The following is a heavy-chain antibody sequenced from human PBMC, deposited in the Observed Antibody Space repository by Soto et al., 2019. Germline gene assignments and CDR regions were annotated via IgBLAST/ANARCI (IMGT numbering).Heavy chain of an antibody. D-gene: IGHD1-26*01. Sequence: SETLSLTCSVSNGSISGFYWTWIRQPPGKILEWVGYIHYSGRTDYNPSLTSRATMSVDTSKNQFSLNLKSITAADTAVYYCVRVGVGIGNHFDSWGRGTLVTVSS. V-gene: IGHV4-59*12. CDR2: IHYSGRT. CDR3: VRVGVGIGNHFDS. J-gene: IGHJ4*02. CDR1: NGSISGFY.